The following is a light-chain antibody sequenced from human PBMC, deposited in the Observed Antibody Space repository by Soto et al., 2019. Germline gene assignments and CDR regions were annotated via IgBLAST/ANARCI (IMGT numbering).Light chain of an antibody. V-gene: IGLV2-14*01. CDR2: DVS. CDR1: SNDIGGYND. J-gene: IGLJ1*01. Sequence: QSALAQPASMSGSPGQSVTITCAGASNDIGGYNDVAWYQHHPGTAPKLRIYDVSSRPSGVSHRFSGSKSGNTASLTISGLQAEDEADYYCSSFSVASPLFGTGTKVTV. CDR3: SSFSVASPL.